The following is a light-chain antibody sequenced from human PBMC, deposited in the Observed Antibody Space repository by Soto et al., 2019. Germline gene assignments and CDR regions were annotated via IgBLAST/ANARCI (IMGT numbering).Light chain of an antibody. CDR1: QIISSW. CDR2: KAS. V-gene: IGKV1-5*03. CDR3: QQYNSYSWT. Sequence: IQRTHSASTLSASVLYRVTITCLSIQIISSWLSFYQQKPGKAPKLLIYKASSLESGVPSRFSGSGSGTEITLTISSLQPDDFATYYCQQYNSYSWTFGQGTKVDIK. J-gene: IGKJ1*01.